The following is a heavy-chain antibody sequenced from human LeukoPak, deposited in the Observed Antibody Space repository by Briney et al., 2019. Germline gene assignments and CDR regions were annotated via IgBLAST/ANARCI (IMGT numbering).Heavy chain of an antibody. CDR3: AKGEDYYQYRMDV. V-gene: IGHV3-53*01. D-gene: IGHD1-26*01. CDR1: GFTVSSNY. J-gene: IGHJ6*02. Sequence: PRGSAILSCAASGFTVSSNYMSWVRQAPGKGLEWVSVIYSGGSTYYADSVKGRFTISRDNSKNTLYLQMNSLRAEDTAVYYCAKGEDYYQYRMDVWGQGPTVIV. CDR2: IYSGGST.